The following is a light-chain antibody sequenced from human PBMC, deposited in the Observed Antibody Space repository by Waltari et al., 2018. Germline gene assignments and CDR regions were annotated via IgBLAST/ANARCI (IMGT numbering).Light chain of an antibody. CDR3: SSYTTSSTQV. Sequence: QSALTQPASVSGSPGQSITISCTGTSSDVGGYRYAPWYQHHPGKAPKLMIFEVSNRPSGVSDRFSGFKSGNTASLTISGLQAEDEADYYCSSYTTSSTQVFGGGTKLTVL. V-gene: IGLV2-14*01. J-gene: IGLJ3*02. CDR2: EVS. CDR1: SSDVGGYRY.